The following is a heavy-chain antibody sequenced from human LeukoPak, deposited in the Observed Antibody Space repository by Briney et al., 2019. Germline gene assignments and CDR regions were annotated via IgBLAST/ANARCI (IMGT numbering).Heavy chain of an antibody. J-gene: IGHJ5*02. CDR1: GGSISSYY. CDR2: IYYSGST. CDR3: ARAVDGLFDP. D-gene: IGHD2-2*01. V-gene: IGHV4-59*01. Sequence: SETLSLTCTVSGGSISSYYWSWIRQPPGKGLEWIGYIYYSGSTNYNPSLKSRVTISVDTSKNQFSLKLSSVTAADTAVYYCARAVDGLFDPWGQGTLVTVSS.